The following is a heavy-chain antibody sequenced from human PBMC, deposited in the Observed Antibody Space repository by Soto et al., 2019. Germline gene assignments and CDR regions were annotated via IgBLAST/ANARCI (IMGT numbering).Heavy chain of an antibody. Sequence: QVTLKESGPVLVKPTEPLTLRCTVSGLSITDSEMGVSWIRQPPGQPLERLAHIDSSGEKSYRTFLKIRLAISKDTSKSQIVLTMTNMDPADTATYYCARRQLAVAVSPWFDPWGQGIPVTVSS. CDR2: IDSSGEK. CDR3: ARRQLAVAVSPWFDP. V-gene: IGHV2-26*01. CDR1: GLSITDSEMG. D-gene: IGHD6-13*01. J-gene: IGHJ5*02.